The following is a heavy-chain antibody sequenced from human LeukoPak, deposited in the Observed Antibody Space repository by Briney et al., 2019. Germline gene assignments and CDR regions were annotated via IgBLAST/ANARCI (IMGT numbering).Heavy chain of an antibody. CDR2: ISYDGSNK. V-gene: IGHV3-30-3*01. D-gene: IGHD2-2*02. Sequence: GGSLRLSCAASGFTFSSYAMHWVRQAPGKGLEWVAVISYDGSNKYYADSVKGRFTISRDNSKNTLYLQMNSLRAEDTAVYYCARDGGTVVVPAAIGYFDYWGQGTLVTVSS. J-gene: IGHJ4*02. CDR1: GFTFSSYA. CDR3: ARDGGTVVVPAAIGYFDY.